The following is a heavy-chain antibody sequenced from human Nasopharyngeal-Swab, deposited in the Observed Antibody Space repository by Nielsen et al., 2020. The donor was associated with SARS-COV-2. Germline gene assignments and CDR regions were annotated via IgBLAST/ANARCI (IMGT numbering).Heavy chain of an antibody. CDR2: MNPNSGNT. V-gene: IGHV1-8*01. CDR3: ARGVTRLMVYAMGY. Sequence: ASVKVSCKASGYTFTSYDINWVRQATGQGLEWMGWMNPNSGNTGYAQKFQGRVIMTRNTSISTAYMELSSLRSEDTAVYYCARGVTRLMVYAMGYWGQGTLVTVSS. J-gene: IGHJ4*02. CDR1: GYTFTSYD. D-gene: IGHD2-8*01.